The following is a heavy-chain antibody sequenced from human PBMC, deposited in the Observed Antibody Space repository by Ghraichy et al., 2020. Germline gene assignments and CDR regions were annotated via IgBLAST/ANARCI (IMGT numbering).Heavy chain of an antibody. Sequence: GGSLRLSCAASGFTVSSNYMSWVRQAPGKGLEWVSVIYSGGSTYYADSVKGRFTISRDNSKNTLYLQMNSLRAEDTAVYYCARVTIGSGWYFGYWGQGTLVTVSS. CDR1: GFTVSSNY. D-gene: IGHD6-19*01. CDR3: ARVTIGSGWYFGY. V-gene: IGHV3-53*01. J-gene: IGHJ4*02. CDR2: IYSGGST.